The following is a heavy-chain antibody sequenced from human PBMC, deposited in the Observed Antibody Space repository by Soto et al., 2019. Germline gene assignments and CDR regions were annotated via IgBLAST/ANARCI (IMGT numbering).Heavy chain of an antibody. Sequence: EVQLVESGGGLVQPGGSLRLSCAASGFTFSSYWMHWVRQAPGKGLVWVSRINSDGSSTSYADSVKGRFNISRDNAKNTLYLQMNNRRAEDTAVYYCVRTSLVVAAATREDYWGQGTLVTVSS. J-gene: IGHJ4*02. CDR1: GFTFSSYW. CDR3: VRTSLVVAAATREDY. CDR2: INSDGSST. V-gene: IGHV3-74*01. D-gene: IGHD2-15*01.